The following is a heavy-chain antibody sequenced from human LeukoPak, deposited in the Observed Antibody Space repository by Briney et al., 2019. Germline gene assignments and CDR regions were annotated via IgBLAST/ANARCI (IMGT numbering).Heavy chain of an antibody. CDR3: ARVLRCGNSGFAFDI. CDR2: IYPGGTT. Sequence: GGSLRLSCAASGFTVSSSCMTWVRQSPGKGLEWVSIIYPGGTTYYAGSVKGRFPIFGDNSKNTLYLQMSSLRPEDTAVYYCARVLRCGNSGFAFDIWGQGTMVTVSS. J-gene: IGHJ3*02. V-gene: IGHV3-66*02. D-gene: IGHD4-23*01. CDR1: GFTVSSSC.